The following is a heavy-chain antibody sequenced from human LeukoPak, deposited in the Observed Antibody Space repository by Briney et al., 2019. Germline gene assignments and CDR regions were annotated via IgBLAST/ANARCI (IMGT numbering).Heavy chain of an antibody. CDR3: AIRTSRAGSGSSYFDS. CDR2: MNPNSGNT. V-gene: IGHV1-8*01. J-gene: IGHJ4*02. D-gene: IGHD3-10*01. Sequence: ASVKVSCKASGYTFSSYDINWVRQAAGQGPEWMGWMNPNSGNTAYAQNFQGRVIMTRNTSISTAYMELSSLRFEDTAVFYCAIRTSRAGSGSSYFDSWGQGTLVTVSS. CDR1: GYTFSSYD.